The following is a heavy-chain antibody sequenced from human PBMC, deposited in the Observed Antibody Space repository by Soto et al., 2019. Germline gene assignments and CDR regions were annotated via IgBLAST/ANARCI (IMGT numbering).Heavy chain of an antibody. CDR2: FDPEDGET. V-gene: IGHV1-24*01. J-gene: IGHJ4*02. CDR3: ATDRAAAGTLTGCATS. CDR1: GYTLTELS. D-gene: IGHD6-13*01. Sequence: GASVKVSCKVSGYTLTELSMHWVRQAPGKGLEWMGGFDPEDGETIYAQKFQGRVTMTEDTSTDTAYMELSSLRSEDTAVYYCATDRAAAGTLTGCATSWGQEPLVTVSS.